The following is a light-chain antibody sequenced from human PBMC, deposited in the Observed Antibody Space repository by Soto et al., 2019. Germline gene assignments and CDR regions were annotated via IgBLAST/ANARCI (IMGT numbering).Light chain of an antibody. CDR3: QQYCSSPLT. J-gene: IGKJ1*01. CDR1: QSVSSNY. CDR2: GSS. Sequence: ESVLMQSPDTLSLSPGERATISCRASQSVSSNYLAWYQQKLGQAPRLLIYGSSSRATGIPDRFSGSGSGTDYSLTISRLEPEDVAVYYWQQYCSSPLTFSQGTKVEIK. V-gene: IGKV3-20*01.